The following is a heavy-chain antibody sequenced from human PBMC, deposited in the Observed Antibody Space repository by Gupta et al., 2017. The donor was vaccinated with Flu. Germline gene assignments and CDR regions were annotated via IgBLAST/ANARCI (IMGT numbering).Heavy chain of an antibody. Sequence: EVQLLESGGGLVQPGESLRLSCVASGSSFRSYWMTWVRQAPGKGLEWVANIRRDGSDKFYMDSVKGRFTISRDNGKSSLFLQMNSLRAEDTAVYYCARDVSPGRNDAFDIWGQGTMVIVSS. CDR3: ARDVSPGRNDAFDI. CDR1: GSSFRSYW. J-gene: IGHJ3*02. CDR2: IRRDGSDK. V-gene: IGHV3-7*01.